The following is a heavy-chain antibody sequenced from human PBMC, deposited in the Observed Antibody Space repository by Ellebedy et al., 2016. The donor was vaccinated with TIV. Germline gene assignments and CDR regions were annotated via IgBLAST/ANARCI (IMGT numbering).Heavy chain of an antibody. Sequence: GESLKISCAASGFTLSNHWMTWVRQAPGKGLQWVAHIDTNGAVKLYEDSVTGRFSISRDNGDNSVYLQMNSLRAEDTAVYCCARTGYGYHGMDVWGQGTTVTVSS. CDR2: IDTNGAVK. J-gene: IGHJ6*02. V-gene: IGHV3-7*03. CDR1: GFTLSNHW. D-gene: IGHD5-12*01. CDR3: ARTGYGYHGMDV.